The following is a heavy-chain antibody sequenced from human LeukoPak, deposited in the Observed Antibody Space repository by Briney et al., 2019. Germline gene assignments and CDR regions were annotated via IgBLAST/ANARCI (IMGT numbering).Heavy chain of an antibody. D-gene: IGHD3-10*01. CDR2: IYYSGST. Sequence: NTSETLSLTCTVSGGSISSSSYYWGWIRQPPGKGLEWIGSIYYSGSTYYNPSLKSRVTISVDTSKNQFSLKLSSVTAADTAVYYCASGLLWLQGISAFDIWGQGIMVTVSS. CDR3: ASGLLWLQGISAFDI. V-gene: IGHV4-39*01. J-gene: IGHJ3*02. CDR1: GGSISSSSYY.